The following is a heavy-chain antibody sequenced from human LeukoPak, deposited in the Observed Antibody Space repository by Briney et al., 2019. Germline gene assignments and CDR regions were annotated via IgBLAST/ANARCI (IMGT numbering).Heavy chain of an antibody. V-gene: IGHV1-18*01. CDR3: ARERSTHAADI. J-gene: IGHJ3*02. CDR1: GYTFTSYG. CDR2: ISAYNGNT. Sequence: ASVKVSCKASGYTFTSYGISWVRQAPGQGLEWMGWISAYNGNTNYAQKFQGRVTMTTDTSTNTAYMELRSLTSDDTAVFYCARERSTHAADIWGQGTLVTVSS.